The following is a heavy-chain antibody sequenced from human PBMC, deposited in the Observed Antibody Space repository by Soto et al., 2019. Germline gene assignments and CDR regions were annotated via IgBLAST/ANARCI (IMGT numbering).Heavy chain of an antibody. J-gene: IGHJ4*02. Sequence: PGGSMRLSCAASGFTFSSYGMHWVRQAPGKGLVWVSRINSDGSSTSYADSVKGRFTISRDNAKNTLYLQMNSLRAEDTAVYYCAPTPYSNPRYVGWGQGTLVTVSS. D-gene: IGHD4-4*01. CDR3: APTPYSNPRYVG. CDR2: INSDGSST. V-gene: IGHV3-74*01. CDR1: GFTFSSYG.